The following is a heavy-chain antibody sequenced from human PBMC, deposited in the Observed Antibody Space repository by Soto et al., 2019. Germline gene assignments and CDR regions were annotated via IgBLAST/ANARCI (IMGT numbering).Heavy chain of an antibody. D-gene: IGHD1-1*01. CDR2: INPSGGNT. CDR1: GYTFTSYY. CDR3: ARHNSQWPNWFDP. Sequence: ASVKVSCKASGYTFTSYYMHWVRQAPGQGLEWMGIINPSGGNTDYAHKFRGRVTMTTDTSTNTAYMDLRSLRSDDTAVYYCARHNSQWPNWFDPWGQGTPVTVSS. J-gene: IGHJ5*02. V-gene: IGHV1-46*01.